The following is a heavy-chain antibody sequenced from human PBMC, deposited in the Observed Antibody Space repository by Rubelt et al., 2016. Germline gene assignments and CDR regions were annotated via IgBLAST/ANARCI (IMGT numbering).Heavy chain of an antibody. CDR3: ARVVI. V-gene: IGHV1-8*01. CDR2: MNPNTGNT. J-gene: IGHJ4*02. CDR1: GYSFSTSD. D-gene: IGHD3-22*01. Sequence: QVQLVQSGAEVKKPGASVKVSCKASGYSFSTSDINWVRQGTGQGLEWMGWMNPNTGNTGYAQKFQGRVTMTSNISISTAYLYLSSLRSEDTAVYYCARVVIWGQGTLVAVSS.